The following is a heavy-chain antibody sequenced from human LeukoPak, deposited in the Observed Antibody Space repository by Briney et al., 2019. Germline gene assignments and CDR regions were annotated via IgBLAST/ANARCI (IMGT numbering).Heavy chain of an antibody. CDR3: ARDSLRYLDY. J-gene: IGHJ4*02. V-gene: IGHV3-21*01. CDR2: ISSSSSYI. D-gene: IGHD3-9*01. CDR1: GFTFSSYS. Sequence: GGSLRLSRAASGFTFSSYSMNWVRQAPGKGLEWVSSISSSSSYIYYADSVKGRFTISRDNAKNSLYLQMNSLRAEDTAVYYCARDSLRYLDYWGQGTLVTVSS.